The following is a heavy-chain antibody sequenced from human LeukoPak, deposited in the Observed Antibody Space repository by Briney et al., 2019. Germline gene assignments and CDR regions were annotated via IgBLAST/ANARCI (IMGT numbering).Heavy chain of an antibody. CDR2: INPNSGGT. CDR1: GYTFTGYY. D-gene: IGHD3-3*01. CDR3: ARQVDFWSAYWG. V-gene: IGHV1-2*02. J-gene: IGHJ4*02. Sequence: ASVKVSCKASGYTFTGYYMHWVRQAPGQGLEWMGWINPNSGGTNYAQKFQGRVTMTRGTSISTAYMELSRLRSDDTAVYYCARQVDFWSAYWGWGQGTLVTVSS.